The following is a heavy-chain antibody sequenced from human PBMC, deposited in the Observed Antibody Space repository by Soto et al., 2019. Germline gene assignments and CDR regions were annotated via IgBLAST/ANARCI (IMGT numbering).Heavy chain of an antibody. CDR1: GYTFTGYY. CDR2: INPNSGGT. Sequence: GASAKVSCKASGYTFTGYYMHWVRQAPGQGLEWMGWINPNSGGTNYAQKFQGRVTMTRDTSISTAYMELSRLRSDDTAVYYCARAPEYDFWSGYYTVWFDPWGQGTLVTVSS. V-gene: IGHV1-2*02. D-gene: IGHD3-3*01. CDR3: ARAPEYDFWSGYYTVWFDP. J-gene: IGHJ5*02.